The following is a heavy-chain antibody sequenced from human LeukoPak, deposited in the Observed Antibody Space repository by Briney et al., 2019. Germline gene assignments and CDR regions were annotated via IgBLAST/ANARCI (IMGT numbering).Heavy chain of an antibody. CDR1: GFTFSSFT. V-gene: IGHV3-30*04. D-gene: IGHD3-3*01. CDR3: AREGSRGIFGVVIPTYLDY. J-gene: IGHJ4*02. Sequence: PGKSLRLSCAASGFTFSSFTLHWVRQAPGKGLEWVTLISYDGRNKYYRDSVDGRFTISRDSFKNTLYLQMDSLRAEDTAVYYCAREGSRGIFGVVIPTYLDYWGQGTLVTVSS. CDR2: ISYDGRNK.